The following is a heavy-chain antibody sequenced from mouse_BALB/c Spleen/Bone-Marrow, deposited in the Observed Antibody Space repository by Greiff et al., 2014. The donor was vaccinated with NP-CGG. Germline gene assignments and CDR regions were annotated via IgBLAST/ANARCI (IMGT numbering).Heavy chain of an antibody. D-gene: IGHD3-3*01. CDR2: IYPGDGDT. CDR3: ARRGPGFDY. J-gene: IGHJ2*01. V-gene: IGHV1-80*01. Sequence: VQLQQSGAKLVRPGSSVKISCKASGYAFSSYWMNWVKQRPGQGLEWIGQIYPGDGDTNYNGKFKGKATLTADKSSSTAYMQLISLTTEDSAVYFCARRGPGFDYWGQGTTLTVSS. CDR1: GYAFSSYW.